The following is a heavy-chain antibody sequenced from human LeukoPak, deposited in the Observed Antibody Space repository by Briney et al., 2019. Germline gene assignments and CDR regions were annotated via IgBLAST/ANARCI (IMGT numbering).Heavy chain of an antibody. CDR2: INDDGSGT. Sequence: GGSLRLSCAASGFTFSNYWMHWVRQVPGKGLVWVSRINDDGSGTFYADSVKGRFTISRVNSKNVLYLQMNSLRTEDTAFYYCARRDSSTWMFDYWGQGTLVTVSS. CDR3: ARRDSSTWMFDY. D-gene: IGHD3-22*01. V-gene: IGHV3-74*01. J-gene: IGHJ4*02. CDR1: GFTFSNYW.